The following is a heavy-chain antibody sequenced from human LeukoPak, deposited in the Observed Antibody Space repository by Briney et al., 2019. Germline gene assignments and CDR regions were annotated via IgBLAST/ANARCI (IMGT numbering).Heavy chain of an antibody. Sequence: PSQTLSLTCAVSGGSISSGGYSWSWIRQPPGKGLEWIGYIYHSGSTYYNPSLKSRVTISVDRSKNQFSLKLSSVTAADTAVYYRARDKMDYWNGYYRGGFDYWGQGTLVTVSS. D-gene: IGHD3-3*01. V-gene: IGHV4-30-2*01. CDR2: IYHSGST. J-gene: IGHJ4*02. CDR3: ARDKMDYWNGYYRGGFDY. CDR1: GGSISSGGYS.